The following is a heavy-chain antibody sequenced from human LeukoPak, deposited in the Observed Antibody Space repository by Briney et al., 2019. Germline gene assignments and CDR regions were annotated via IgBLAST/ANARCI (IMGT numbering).Heavy chain of an antibody. D-gene: IGHD4-17*01. CDR3: ARGGTVTYYFDH. Sequence: GGSLRLSCAASGFNFSDYEMNWLRQAPGKGLEWLSYTSTGGRTVKYADSVKGRFTISRDNARSSLYLQMTNLRVEDTAVYFCARGGTVTYYFDHWGQGILVAVSS. V-gene: IGHV3-48*03. CDR2: TSTGGRTV. CDR1: GFNFSDYE. J-gene: IGHJ4*02.